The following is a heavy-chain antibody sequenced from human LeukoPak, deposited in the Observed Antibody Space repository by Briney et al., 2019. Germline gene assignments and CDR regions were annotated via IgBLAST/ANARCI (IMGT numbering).Heavy chain of an antibody. V-gene: IGHV3-48*04. Sequence: GGSLRLSCAASGFTFTSYWMGWVRQAPGKGLEWVPYISSSGSTIYYADSVKGRFTISRDNAKNSLYLQMNSLRAEDTAVYYCAELGITMIGGVWGKGTTVTISS. CDR3: AELGITMIGGV. D-gene: IGHD3-10*02. CDR2: ISSSGSTI. J-gene: IGHJ6*04. CDR1: GFTFTSYW.